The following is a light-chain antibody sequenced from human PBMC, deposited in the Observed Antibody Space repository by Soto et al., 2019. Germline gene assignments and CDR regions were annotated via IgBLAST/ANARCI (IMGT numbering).Light chain of an antibody. CDR1: QSIRIW. J-gene: IGKJ1*01. CDR2: KAS. CDR3: QQYNSYPAWT. Sequence: DIQMNQWPSTLYEYIGDRASINCRASQSIRIWLAWYRQKPGKAPKLLIYKASSLESWVPSRFSGSGSGTEVTLTISSLQPDDFATYYCQQYNSYPAWTFGQGTKVDIK. V-gene: IGKV1-5*03.